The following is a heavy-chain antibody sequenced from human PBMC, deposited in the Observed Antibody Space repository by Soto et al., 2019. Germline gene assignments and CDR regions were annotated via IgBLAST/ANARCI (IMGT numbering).Heavy chain of an antibody. J-gene: IGHJ6*02. CDR1: GGSISSGDYY. CDR3: ARDYGFGWRTTDYYGMDV. Sequence: QVQLQESGPGLVKPSQTLSLTCTVSGGSISSGDYYWSWIRQPPGKGLEWIGYIYYSGSTYYNPSLKSRVTISVDTSKNQFSLKLSSVTAADTAVYYCARDYGFGWRTTDYYGMDVWGQGTTVTVSS. CDR2: IYYSGST. V-gene: IGHV4-30-4*01. D-gene: IGHD3-16*01.